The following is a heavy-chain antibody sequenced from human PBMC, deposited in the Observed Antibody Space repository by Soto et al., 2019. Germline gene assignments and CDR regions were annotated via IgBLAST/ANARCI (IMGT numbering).Heavy chain of an antibody. J-gene: IGHJ4*02. Sequence: GGSLRLSCAASGFTFSSYAMSWVRQAPGKGLEWVSAISGSGGSTYYADSVKGRFTISRDNSKNTLYLQMNSLRAEDTAVYYCAKDRGVYCSSTSCYDHYFDYWGQGTLVTVYS. V-gene: IGHV3-23*01. CDR3: AKDRGVYCSSTSCYDHYFDY. CDR1: GFTFSSYA. CDR2: ISGSGGST. D-gene: IGHD2-2*01.